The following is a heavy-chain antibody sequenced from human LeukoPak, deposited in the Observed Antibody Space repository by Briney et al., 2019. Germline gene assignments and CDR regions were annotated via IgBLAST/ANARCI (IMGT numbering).Heavy chain of an antibody. CDR1: GSTFSSYW. D-gene: IGHD3-22*01. CDR3: ARDSDYYDSSGFQDY. CDR2: IKQDGSEK. V-gene: IGHV3-7*01. Sequence: GGSLRLSCAASGSTFSSYWMSWVRQAPGKGLEWVANIKQDGSEKYYVDSVKGRFTISRDNAKNSLYLQMNSLRAEDTAVYYCARDSDYYDSSGFQDYWGQGTLVTVSS. J-gene: IGHJ4*02.